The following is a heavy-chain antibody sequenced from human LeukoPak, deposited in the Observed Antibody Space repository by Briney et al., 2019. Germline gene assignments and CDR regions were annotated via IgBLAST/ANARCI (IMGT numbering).Heavy chain of an antibody. CDR1: GYSFTGYY. D-gene: IGHD3-22*01. Sequence: ASVTVSCKASGYSFTGYYLHWVRQAPGQGLEGMGWINPNSGGTNYAQNFQGRVTMTRDTSITTAHMELSRLRSDDTAVYYCAIDYYDSSGYYDSDTFDLWGQGTMVTVSA. J-gene: IGHJ3*01. CDR2: INPNSGGT. V-gene: IGHV1-2*02. CDR3: AIDYYDSSGYYDSDTFDL.